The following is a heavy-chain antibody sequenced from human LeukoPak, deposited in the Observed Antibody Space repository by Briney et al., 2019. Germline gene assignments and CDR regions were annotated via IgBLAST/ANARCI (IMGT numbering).Heavy chain of an antibody. CDR2: ISSSSSYI. D-gene: IGHD6-6*01. Sequence: GGSLRLSCAASGFTFSSYSMNWVRQAPGKGLEWVSSISSSSSYIYYADSVKGRFTISRDNAKNSLYLQMNSLRAEDTAVYYCARRLRARLFGYWGQGTLVTVSS. J-gene: IGHJ4*02. V-gene: IGHV3-21*01. CDR1: GFTFSSYS. CDR3: ARRLRARLFGY.